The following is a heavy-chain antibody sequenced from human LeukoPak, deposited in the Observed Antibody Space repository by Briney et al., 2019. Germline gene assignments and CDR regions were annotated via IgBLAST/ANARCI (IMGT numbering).Heavy chain of an antibody. J-gene: IGHJ4*02. V-gene: IGHV4-39*07. CDR3: ALGVDDSSGWLPPFDY. CDR2: IYYSGST. CDR1: GGSVSRSSYY. Sequence: SETLSLTCTVSGGSVSRSSYYWGWLRQPPGKGLEWIGSIYYSGSTYYNSSLESRVAISVDTYRTQFSLKLNSVTAADTAVYYCALGVDDSSGWLPPFDYWGQGTLVTVSS. D-gene: IGHD6-19*01.